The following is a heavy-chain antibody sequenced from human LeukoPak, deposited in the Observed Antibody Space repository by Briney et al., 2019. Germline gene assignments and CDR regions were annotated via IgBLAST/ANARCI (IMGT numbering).Heavy chain of an antibody. J-gene: IGHJ4*02. Sequence: SETLSLTCDVSGVSINTCCYYWTWIRQPPGKGLEWIGYKYYSGSTRYNSSLRSRLTISLDSSKNQFTLRLTSVTAADTAVYYCARGRSYGFDFDSWGPGTLVIVSS. CDR2: KYYSGST. CDR1: GVSINTCCYY. CDR3: ARGRSYGFDFDS. D-gene: IGHD5-18*01. V-gene: IGHV4-61*01.